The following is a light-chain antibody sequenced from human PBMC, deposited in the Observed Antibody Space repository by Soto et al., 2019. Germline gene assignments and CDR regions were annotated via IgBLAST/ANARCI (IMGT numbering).Light chain of an antibody. V-gene: IGKV1-39*01. Sequence: DIQMTQSPSSLSASVGDRVTITCRASQSISSYLNWYQQKPGKAPKLLIYAASSLQSGVPSRFSGSGSGTDFTLTISSLQPEDCATYYCQQSYSTPRPFGQGTKVEIK. CDR3: QQSYSTPRP. J-gene: IGKJ1*01. CDR1: QSISSY. CDR2: AAS.